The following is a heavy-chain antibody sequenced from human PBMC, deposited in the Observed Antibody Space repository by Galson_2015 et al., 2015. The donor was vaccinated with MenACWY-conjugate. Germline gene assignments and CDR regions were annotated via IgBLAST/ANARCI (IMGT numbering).Heavy chain of an antibody. D-gene: IGHD1-1*01. V-gene: IGHV3-74*01. CDR2: IDPDGSTT. J-gene: IGHJ4*02. CDR3: ATAGIHRFDC. CDR1: GFTFSTYW. Sequence: SLRLSCAPSGFTFSTYWMHWVRQAPGKGLEWVSRIDPDGSTTDYAESMKGRFTISRDSAKNTLFLQIHSLRVEDTAVYYCATAGIHRFDCWGQGSLVTVSS.